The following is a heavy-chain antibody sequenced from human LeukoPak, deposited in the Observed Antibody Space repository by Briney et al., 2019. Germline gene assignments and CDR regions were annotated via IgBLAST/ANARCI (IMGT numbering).Heavy chain of an antibody. D-gene: IGHD5-12*01. J-gene: IGHJ4*02. CDR2: IYYSGST. Sequence: SETLSLTCTVSGGSISSSSYYWGWIRQPPGKGLEWIGSIYYSGSTYYNPSLKSRVTISVDTSKNQFSLKLSSVTAADTAVYYCARVFSGYDSWISDYWGQGTLVTVSS. V-gene: IGHV4-39*01. CDR1: GGSISSSSYY. CDR3: ARVFSGYDSWISDY.